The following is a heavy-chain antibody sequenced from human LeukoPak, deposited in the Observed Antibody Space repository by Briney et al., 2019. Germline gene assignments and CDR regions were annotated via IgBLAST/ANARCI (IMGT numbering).Heavy chain of an antibody. CDR3: ASGRVSGFWSGTPLDY. V-gene: IGHV4-39*01. J-gene: IGHJ4*02. CDR1: GGSISSSSYY. Sequence: SETLSLTFTVSGGSISSSSYYWGWIRQPPGKGLEWIGSIYYSGSTYYNPSLKSRVTISVDTSKNQFSLKLSSVTAADTAVYYCASGRVSGFWSGTPLDYWGQGTLVTVSS. CDR2: IYYSGST. D-gene: IGHD3-3*01.